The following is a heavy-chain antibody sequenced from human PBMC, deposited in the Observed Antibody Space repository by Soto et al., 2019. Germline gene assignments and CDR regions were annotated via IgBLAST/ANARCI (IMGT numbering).Heavy chain of an antibody. Sequence: SETLSLTCAVYGGSFSGDYWSWIRQPPGKGLEWIGEINHSGITNYNPSLKSRVTISIDTSKNQFSLKLSSLTAADTAVYSCGGGRGPAAFNYWGQGTQVTVSS. D-gene: IGHD2-2*01. V-gene: IGHV4-34*01. J-gene: IGHJ4*02. CDR1: GGSFSGDY. CDR2: INHSGIT. CDR3: GGGRGPAAFNY.